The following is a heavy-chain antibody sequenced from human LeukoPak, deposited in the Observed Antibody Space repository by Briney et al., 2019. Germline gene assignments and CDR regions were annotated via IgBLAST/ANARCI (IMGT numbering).Heavy chain of an antibody. CDR2: INPNSGGT. CDR3: ATGEGTMFTFDY. D-gene: IGHD3-10*02. V-gene: IGHV1-2*02. Sequence: GASVKVSCKASGYTFTGYYMHWVRQAPGQGLEWMGWINPNSGGTNYAQKFQGRVTMTRDTSISTAYMELSSLRSEDTAVYYCATGEGTMFTFDYWGQGTLVTVSS. CDR1: GYTFTGYY. J-gene: IGHJ4*02.